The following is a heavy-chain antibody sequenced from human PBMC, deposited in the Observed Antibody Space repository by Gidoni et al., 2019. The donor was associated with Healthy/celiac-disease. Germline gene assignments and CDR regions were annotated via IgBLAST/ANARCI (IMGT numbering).Heavy chain of an antibody. D-gene: IGHD2-15*01. J-gene: IGHJ6*02. Sequence: QVQLVESGGGVVQPGRSLVLSCADSGLTFSSYALPWVRPAPGKGLEWVEVIPYDGINKYYADSVKGRFTITRDNSKTTLYLQMNSLRAEDTAVYYCARDPETEYCSGGSCYYYYYGMDVWGQGTTVTVSS. CDR1: GLTFSSYA. V-gene: IGHV3-30*04. CDR3: ARDPETEYCSGGSCYYYYYGMDV. CDR2: IPYDGINK.